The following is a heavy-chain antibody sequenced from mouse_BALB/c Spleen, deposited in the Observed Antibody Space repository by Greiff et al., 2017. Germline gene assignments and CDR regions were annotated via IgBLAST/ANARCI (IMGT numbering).Heavy chain of an antibody. CDR2: IWAGGST. V-gene: IGHV2-9*02. Sequence: VQRVESGPGLVAPSQSLSITCTVSGFSLTSYGVHWVRQPPGKGLEWLGVIWAGGSTNYNSALMSRLSISKDNSKSQVFLKMNSLQTDDTAMYYCARGGYGSSYWYFDVWGAGTTVTVSS. CDR3: ARGGYGSSYWYFDV. J-gene: IGHJ1*01. D-gene: IGHD1-1*01. CDR1: GFSLTSYG.